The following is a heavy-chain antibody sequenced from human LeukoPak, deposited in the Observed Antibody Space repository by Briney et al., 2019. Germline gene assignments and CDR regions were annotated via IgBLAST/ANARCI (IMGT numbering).Heavy chain of an antibody. CDR3: ARRGRYCSGGSCYAGEAFDI. J-gene: IGHJ3*02. CDR1: GYSFTSYW. D-gene: IGHD2-15*01. Sequence: GESLKISCKGPGYSFTSYWIGWVRQMPGKGLEWMGIIYPGDSDTRYSPSFQGQVTISADKSISTAYLQWSSLKASDTAMYYCARRGRYCSGGSCYAGEAFDIWGQGTMVTVSS. CDR2: IYPGDSDT. V-gene: IGHV5-51*01.